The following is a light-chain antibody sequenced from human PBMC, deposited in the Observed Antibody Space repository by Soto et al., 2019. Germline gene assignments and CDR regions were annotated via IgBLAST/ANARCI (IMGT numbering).Light chain of an antibody. CDR3: QKYNSALGT. Sequence: DIPMTQSPSSLSASVGDRVTITCRARQGISNYLAWYQQKPGKVPKLLIYAASTLQSGVPSRFSGSGSGTDFTLTISSLQPEDVATYYCQKYNSALGTFGQGTKVEIK. V-gene: IGKV1-27*01. CDR2: AAS. CDR1: QGISNY. J-gene: IGKJ1*01.